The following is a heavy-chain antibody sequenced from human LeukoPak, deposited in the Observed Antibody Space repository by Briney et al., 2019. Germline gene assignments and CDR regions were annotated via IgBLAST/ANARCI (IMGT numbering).Heavy chain of an antibody. V-gene: IGHV6-1*01. CDR3: ALGTRTSGLWYYYYMDV. CDR2: TYYRSKWYN. J-gene: IGHJ6*03. CDR1: GDSVSSNSAA. Sequence: SQALSLTCAISGDSVSSNSAAWNWIRQSPSRGLEWLGRTYYRSKWYNDYAVSVKSRITINPDTSKNQFSLQLNSVTPEDTAVYYCALGTRTSGLWYYYYMDVWGKGTTVTVSS. D-gene: IGHD3-10*01.